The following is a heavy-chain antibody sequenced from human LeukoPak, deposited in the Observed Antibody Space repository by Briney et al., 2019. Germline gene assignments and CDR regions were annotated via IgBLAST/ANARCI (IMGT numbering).Heavy chain of an antibody. Sequence: ASVKLSCTASGYTFTSYGISWGRQAPGQGLEWMGWISAYNGNTNYAQKLQGRVTMTTDTSTSTAYMELRSLRSDDTAVYYCARYDSSGYGYYYYGMDVWGQGTTVTVSS. D-gene: IGHD3-22*01. J-gene: IGHJ6*02. CDR3: ARYDSSGYGYYYYGMDV. V-gene: IGHV1-18*01. CDR1: GYTFTSYG. CDR2: ISAYNGNT.